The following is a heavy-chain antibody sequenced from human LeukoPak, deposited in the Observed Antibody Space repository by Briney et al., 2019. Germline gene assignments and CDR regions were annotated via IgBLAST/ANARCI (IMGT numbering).Heavy chain of an antibody. CDR3: ARPDMAYTFDY. CDR1: GYTFTGYY. CDR2: INPNSGGT. D-gene: IGHD3-9*01. Sequence: GASVKVSCKAYGYTFTGYYMHWVRQAPGQGLEWMGWINPNSGGTNYAQKLQGRVTMTTDTSTRTAYMELRSLRSDDTAVYYCARPDMAYTFDYWGQGTLVTVSS. J-gene: IGHJ4*02. V-gene: IGHV1-2*02.